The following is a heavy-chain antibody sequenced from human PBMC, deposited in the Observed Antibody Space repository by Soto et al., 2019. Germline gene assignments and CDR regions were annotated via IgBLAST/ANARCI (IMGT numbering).Heavy chain of an antibody. D-gene: IGHD1-26*01. V-gene: IGHV3-15*07. CDR1: GFTFSNAW. CDR3: TTRPAYTGSYSAFDY. CDR2: IKSKTDGGTT. J-gene: IGHJ4*02. Sequence: EVQLVESGGGLVKPGGSLRLSCAASGFTFSNAWMNWVRQAPGKGLEWVGRIKSKTDGGTTDYAAPVKGRFTISTDDSRYTLSLQMNSLKTEDTAIYYCTTRPAYTGSYSAFDYWGQGTLVTVSS.